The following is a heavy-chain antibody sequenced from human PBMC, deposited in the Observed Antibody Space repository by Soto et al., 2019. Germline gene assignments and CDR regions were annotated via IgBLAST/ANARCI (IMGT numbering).Heavy chain of an antibody. CDR3: ARDTQGGLFES. D-gene: IGHD3-16*01. J-gene: IGHJ4*02. Sequence: EVHLVESGGGLVQPGGSLRLSCAASGFTFSTHWMSWVRQAPGKGLEWVANIKEDGNEKYHVDSVKGRFTISRDNAKNSLDLKMNSLSVEDTAVYYCARDTQGGLFESWGQGILVTVSS. CDR2: IKEDGNEK. V-gene: IGHV3-7*05. CDR1: GFTFSTHW.